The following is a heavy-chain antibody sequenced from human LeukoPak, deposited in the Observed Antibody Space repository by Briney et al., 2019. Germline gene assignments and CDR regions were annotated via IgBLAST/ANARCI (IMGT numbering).Heavy chain of an antibody. J-gene: IGHJ6*03. D-gene: IGHD1-26*01. CDR1: GFTFSSDW. Sequence: GGSLRLSCAASGFTFSSDWMSWVRRAPGKGLEWVANIKQDGSEKYYVDCVKGRLTISRDNATNSLYLQMNSLRAEDTAVYYCARDPYSGSYGDYYYYYMDVWGKGTTVTISS. V-gene: IGHV3-7*01. CDR3: ARDPYSGSYGDYYYYYMDV. CDR2: IKQDGSEK.